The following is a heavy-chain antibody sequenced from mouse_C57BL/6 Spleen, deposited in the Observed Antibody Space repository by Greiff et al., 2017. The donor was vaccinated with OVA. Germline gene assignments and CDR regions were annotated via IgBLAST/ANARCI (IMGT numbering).Heavy chain of an antibody. Sequence: QVQLQQSGAELAKPGASVKLSCKASGYTFTSYWMHWVKQRPGQGLEWIGYINPSSGYTKYNQKFKDQATLTADKSYSTAYMQLSSLTYEDSAVYYCAREGDYGYDEGAWFAYWGQGTLVTVSA. J-gene: IGHJ3*01. CDR3: AREGDYGYDEGAWFAY. CDR2: INPSSGYT. D-gene: IGHD2-2*01. CDR1: GYTFTSYW. V-gene: IGHV1-7*01.